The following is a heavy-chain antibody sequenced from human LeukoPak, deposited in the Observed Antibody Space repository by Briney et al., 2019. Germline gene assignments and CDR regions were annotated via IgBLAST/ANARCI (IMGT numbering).Heavy chain of an antibody. Sequence: ASVKVSCKASGYTFTSYHINWVRQATGQGLEWVGWMNPNNSDIGYAQKFQGRVTMTRNTSIGTAYMELSSLRSEDTAIYYCVRVPPGTTIYAYWGQGTLVTVSS. D-gene: IGHD1-14*01. CDR1: GYTFTSYH. V-gene: IGHV1-8*01. J-gene: IGHJ4*02. CDR2: MNPNNSDI. CDR3: VRVPPGTTIYAY.